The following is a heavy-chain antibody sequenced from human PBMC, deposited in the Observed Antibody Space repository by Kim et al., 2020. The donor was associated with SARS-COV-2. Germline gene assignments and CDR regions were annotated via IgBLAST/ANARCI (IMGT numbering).Heavy chain of an antibody. V-gene: IGHV4-39*01. CDR2: IYYSGST. CDR1: GGSISSSSYY. J-gene: IGHJ4*02. D-gene: IGHD2-2*01. Sequence: SETLSLTCTVSGGSISSSSYYWGWIRQPPGKGLEWIGSIYYSGSTYYNPSLKSRVTISVDTSKNQFSLKLSSVTAADTAVYYCARHLTLGYCSSTSCHEGGYFDYWGQGTLVTVSS. CDR3: ARHLTLGYCSSTSCHEGGYFDY.